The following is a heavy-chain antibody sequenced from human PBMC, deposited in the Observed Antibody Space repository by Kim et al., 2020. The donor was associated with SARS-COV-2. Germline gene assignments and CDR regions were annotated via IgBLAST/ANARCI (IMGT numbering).Heavy chain of an antibody. CDR3: ARGNQRGRWLAPRVRYFDY. V-gene: IGHV1-8*01. CDR1: GYTFTSYD. Sequence: ASVKVSCKASGYTFTSYDINWVRQATGQGLEWMGWMNPNSGNTGYAQKFQGRVTMTRNTSISTAYMELSSLRSEDTAVYYCARGNQRGRWLAPRVRYFDYWGQGTLVTVSS. D-gene: IGHD6-19*01. CDR2: MNPNSGNT. J-gene: IGHJ4*02.